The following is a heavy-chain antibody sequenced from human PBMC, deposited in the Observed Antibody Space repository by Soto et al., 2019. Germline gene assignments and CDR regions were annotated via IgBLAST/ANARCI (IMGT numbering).Heavy chain of an antibody. CDR2: IKQDGSEK. D-gene: IGHD2-15*01. CDR3: ARDECRGENGYSEIDY. Sequence: EVQLVESGGGLVQPGGSLRLSCAASGFTFSSYGMSWVRQAPGKGLEWVANIKQDGSEKYYVDSVKGRFTISRDNAKNSMYLQMNSRRAEDTAVYYCARDECRGENGYSEIDYWGQGTMVTVSS. V-gene: IGHV3-7*01. J-gene: IGHJ4*02. CDR1: GFTFSSYG.